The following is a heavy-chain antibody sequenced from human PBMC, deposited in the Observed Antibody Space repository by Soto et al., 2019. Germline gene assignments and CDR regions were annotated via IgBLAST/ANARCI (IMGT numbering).Heavy chain of an antibody. CDR1: GYSFNRYD. Sequence: QVQLVQSGAEVRKPGASVKVSCKTSGYSFNRYDINWVRQAPGQGLEWMGWMNPDSGSAGYAQKFKGRVAMTRIATIRTAYMELSNLRSDDTDVYFCASQDRGSFPYWGQGTLVTVSS. CDR2: MNPDSGSA. D-gene: IGHD1-26*01. CDR3: ASQDRGSFPY. J-gene: IGHJ4*02. V-gene: IGHV1-8*01.